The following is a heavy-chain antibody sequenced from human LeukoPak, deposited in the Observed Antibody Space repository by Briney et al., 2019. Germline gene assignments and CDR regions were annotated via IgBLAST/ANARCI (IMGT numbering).Heavy chain of an antibody. CDR2: ISYDGSNK. V-gene: IGHV3-30*18. J-gene: IGHJ4*02. Sequence: GGSLRLSCAASGLPFSSYGMHWVRQAPGKGLEWVAVISYDGSNKYYADSVKGRFTTSRDNSKNTLYLQMHSLRAEDAAVYYCAKGGTWIQLSSFDYWGQGTLVTVSS. CDR3: AKGGTWIQLSSFDY. CDR1: GLPFSSYG. D-gene: IGHD5-18*01.